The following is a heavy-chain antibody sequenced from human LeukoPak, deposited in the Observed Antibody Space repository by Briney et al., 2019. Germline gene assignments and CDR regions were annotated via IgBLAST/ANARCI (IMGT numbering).Heavy chain of an antibody. Sequence: GGSLRLSCSASGFIFNKYAMHWVGQAPGKGLEFVSTISINGDNTYYADSVKGRFTISRDNSKNTLYLQMRSPRAEDTAVYYCVKDHEYSYDYWGRGTLVTVSS. CDR3: VKDHEYSYDY. D-gene: IGHD4-11*01. CDR2: ISINGDNT. J-gene: IGHJ4*02. CDR1: GFIFNKYA. V-gene: IGHV3-64D*06.